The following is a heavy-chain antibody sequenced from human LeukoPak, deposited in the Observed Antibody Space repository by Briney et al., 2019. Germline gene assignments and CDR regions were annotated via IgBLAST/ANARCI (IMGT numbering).Heavy chain of an antibody. V-gene: IGHV1-18*01. CDR1: GYTFTSYG. D-gene: IGHD6-13*01. J-gene: IGHJ5*02. CDR2: VSAYNGNT. CDR3: ARELASAAAARGNWFDP. Sequence: ASVKVSCKASGYTFTSYGISWVRQAPGQGLEWMGWVSAYNGNTNYAQKLQGRVTMTTDTSTSTAYMELRSLRSDDTAVYYCARELASAAAARGNWFDPWGQGTLVTVSS.